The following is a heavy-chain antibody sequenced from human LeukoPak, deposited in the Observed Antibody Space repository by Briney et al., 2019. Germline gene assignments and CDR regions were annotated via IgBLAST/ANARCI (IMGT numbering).Heavy chain of an antibody. J-gene: IGHJ4*02. CDR2: IYYSGST. V-gene: IGHV4-39*07. Sequence: SETLSLTCTVSGGSIPNSNYYWGWIRQPPGKGLEWIGSIYYSGSTYYNPSLKSRVTISVDTSKNQFSLKLSSVTAADTAVYYCARASGSIDYWGQGTLVTVSS. CDR3: ARASGSIDY. D-gene: IGHD1-26*01. CDR1: GGSIPNSNYY.